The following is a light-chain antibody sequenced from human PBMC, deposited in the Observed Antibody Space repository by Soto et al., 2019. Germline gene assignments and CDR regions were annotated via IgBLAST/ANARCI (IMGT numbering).Light chain of an antibody. CDR2: SNN. CDR1: RSNIGSNN. CDR3: AALDDILNGVYV. Sequence: QSVLTQPPSVSGTPGQRVTISCSGSRSNIGSNNVYWYQQLPGTAPKLLIYSNNQRPSGVPDRFSGSKSGTSASLAISGLQSEDEADYYCAALDDILNGVYVFGPGTKLTVL. V-gene: IGLV1-44*01. J-gene: IGLJ1*01.